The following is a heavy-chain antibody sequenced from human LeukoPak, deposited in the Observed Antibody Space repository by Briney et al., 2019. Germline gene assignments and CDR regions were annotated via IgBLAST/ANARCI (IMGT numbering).Heavy chain of an antibody. CDR1: GYTLTELS. J-gene: IGHJ4*02. CDR2: FDPEDGET. V-gene: IGHV1-24*01. CDR3: ATESIIAVAGTISGYFDY. Sequence: ASVKVSCKVSGYTLTELSMHWVRQAPGKGLEWMGGFDPEDGETIYAQKFQGRVTMTEDTSTDTAYMELSSLRSEDTAVYYCATESIIAVAGTISGYFDYWGQGTLVTVSS. D-gene: IGHD6-19*01.